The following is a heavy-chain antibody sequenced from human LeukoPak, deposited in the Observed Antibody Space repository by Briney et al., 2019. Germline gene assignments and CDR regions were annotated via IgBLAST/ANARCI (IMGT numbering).Heavy chain of an antibody. CDR3: ARAAMTAFDI. CDR2: ISNSGSSR. V-gene: IGHV3-48*03. J-gene: IGHJ3*02. Sequence: RGSLRLSCAASGFTFSSYEMNWVRQAPGKGLEWVSYISNSGSSRYHADSMKGRFTISRDNTKNSLYLQMNSLRAEDTAVYYCARAAMTAFDIWGQGTMVTVSS. CDR1: GFTFSSYE.